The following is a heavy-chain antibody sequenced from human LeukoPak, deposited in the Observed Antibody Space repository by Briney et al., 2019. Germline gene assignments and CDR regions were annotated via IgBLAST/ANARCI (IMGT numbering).Heavy chain of an antibody. Sequence: SETLSLTCTVSGGSISSGDYYWSWIRQPPGKGLEWIGYIYYSGSTYYNPSLKSRVTISVDTSKNQFSLKLSSVTAADTAVYYCARGKISAPPDWFDYRGQGTLVTVSS. J-gene: IGHJ5*01. CDR3: ARGKISAPPDWFDY. CDR1: GGSISSGDYY. D-gene: IGHD2/OR15-2a*01. V-gene: IGHV4-30-4*01. CDR2: IYYSGST.